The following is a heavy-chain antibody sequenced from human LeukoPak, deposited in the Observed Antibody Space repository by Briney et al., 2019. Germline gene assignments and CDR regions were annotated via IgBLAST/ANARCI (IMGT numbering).Heavy chain of an antibody. CDR3: ASEDSSGWYEGSLDY. CDR2: ISSSSSTI. Sequence: GGSLRLSCAASGSTFSSYSMNWVRQAPGKGLEWVSYISSSSSTIYYADSVKGRFTISRDNAKNSLYLQMNSLRAEDTAVYYCASEDSSGWYEGSLDYWGQGTLVTVSS. V-gene: IGHV3-48*01. J-gene: IGHJ4*02. CDR1: GSTFSSYS. D-gene: IGHD6-19*01.